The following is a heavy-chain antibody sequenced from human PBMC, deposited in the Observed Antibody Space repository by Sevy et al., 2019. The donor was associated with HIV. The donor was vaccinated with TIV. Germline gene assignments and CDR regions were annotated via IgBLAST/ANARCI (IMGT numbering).Heavy chain of an antibody. V-gene: IGHV3-33*01. CDR1: GFTFRSFS. CDR3: ARDSARVIVPTAGFDS. J-gene: IGHJ5*01. CDR2: IWYDGRTK. D-gene: IGHD1-1*01. Sequence: GGSLRLSCSASGFTFRSFSRHWVRQAPGKGLEWVAAIWYDGRTKQYADSVKGRFTISRDNSKNMLSLEMNSLRAEDTGLYFCARDSARVIVPTAGFDSWGQGTVVTVSS.